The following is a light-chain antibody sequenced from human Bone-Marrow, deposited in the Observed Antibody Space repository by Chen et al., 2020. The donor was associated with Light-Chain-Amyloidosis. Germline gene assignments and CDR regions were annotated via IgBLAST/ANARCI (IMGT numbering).Light chain of an antibody. J-gene: IGLJ3*02. V-gene: IGLV2-14*03. CDR2: DVS. CDR1: SSDIGVYNY. CDR3: SSYTSSSTLV. Sequence: SALTQPASVSGSPGQSITISCTGTSSDIGVYNYVYWYQQPPGKAPRLIIYDVSDRPSGVSSRFSGSKSGNTASLTISGLQTEDGADYYCSSYTSSSTLVFGGGTKLTVL.